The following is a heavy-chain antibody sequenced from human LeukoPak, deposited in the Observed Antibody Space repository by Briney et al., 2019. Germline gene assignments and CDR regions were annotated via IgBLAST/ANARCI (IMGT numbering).Heavy chain of an antibody. CDR3: ARDLYYDSSGYYDY. V-gene: IGHV1-69*05. J-gene: IGHJ4*02. CDR2: IIPIFGTA. D-gene: IGHD3-22*01. CDR1: GGTFSSYA. Sequence: ASVKVSXKASGGTFSSYAISWVRQAPGQGLEWMGRIIPIFGTANYAQKFQGRVTITTDESTSTAYMELSSLRSEDTAVYYCARDLYYDSSGYYDYWGQGTLVTVSS.